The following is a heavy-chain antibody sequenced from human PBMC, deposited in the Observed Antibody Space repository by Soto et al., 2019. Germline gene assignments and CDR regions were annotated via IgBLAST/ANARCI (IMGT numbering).Heavy chain of an antibody. D-gene: IGHD2-2*01. V-gene: IGHV4-34*01. J-gene: IGHJ6*02. CDR1: GGSFSGYY. Sequence: SETLSLTCAVFGGSFSGYYWSWIRQPPGKGLEWIGEINHSGSTHYNPSLKSRVTISVDTSKNQFSLKLSSVTAADTAVYYCARYYHCSSTSCYPFGVATDYYGMDVWGQGTTVTVSS. CDR3: ARYYHCSSTSCYPFGVATDYYGMDV. CDR2: INHSGST.